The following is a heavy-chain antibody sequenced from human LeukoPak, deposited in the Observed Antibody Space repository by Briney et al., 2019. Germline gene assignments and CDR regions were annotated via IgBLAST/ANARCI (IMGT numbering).Heavy chain of an antibody. D-gene: IGHD6-19*01. J-gene: IGHJ4*02. CDR1: GFAFSSYW. CDR2: IEQDGSEK. Sequence: TGGSLRLSCAASGFAFSSYWMSWVRQAPGKGLEWVANIEQDGSEKYYVGSVKGRFTISRDNAKNSLYLQMNSLRAEDTAIYYCARGPSSAWSLGYWGQGTLVTVSS. CDR3: ARGPSSAWSLGY. V-gene: IGHV3-7*01.